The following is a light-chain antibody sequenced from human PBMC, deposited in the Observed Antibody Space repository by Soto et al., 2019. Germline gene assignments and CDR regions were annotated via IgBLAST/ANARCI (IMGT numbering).Light chain of an antibody. CDR2: KAS. CDR3: QQYNSYSGWT. J-gene: IGKJ1*01. CDR1: QSISSW. Sequence: DIQMTQSPSTLSASVGDRVTITCRASQSISSWLAWYQQKPGKAPKLLIYKASSLESGVPSRFSGSGSGTEFTLTISSLQPDAFATYYCQQYNSYSGWTFGQGTKVEIK. V-gene: IGKV1-5*03.